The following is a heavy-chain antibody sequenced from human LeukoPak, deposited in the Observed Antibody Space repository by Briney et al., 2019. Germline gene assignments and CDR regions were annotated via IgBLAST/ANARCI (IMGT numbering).Heavy chain of an antibody. J-gene: IGHJ6*03. V-gene: IGHV4-34*01. CDR3: ARRSLGLSRYMDV. CDR1: GGSFSGYY. CDR2: INHSGST. Sequence: SETLSLTCAVYGGSFSGYYWSWIRQPPGKGLEWIGEINHSGSTNYNPSLKSRVTISVDTSKNQFSLKLSSVTAADTAVYYCARRSLGLSRYMDVWGKGTTVTVSS. D-gene: IGHD2-15*01.